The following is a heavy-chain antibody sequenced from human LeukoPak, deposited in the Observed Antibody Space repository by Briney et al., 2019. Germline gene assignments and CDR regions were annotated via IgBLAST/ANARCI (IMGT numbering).Heavy chain of an antibody. Sequence: GGSLRLSCAASGFTFSNAWMSWVRQAPGKGLEWVSVIYSGGTTYSADSVKGRFTISRDNSNNTLYLQMNSLRAEDTAVYYCARFYYDRSFNYWGQGTLVTVSS. J-gene: IGHJ4*02. V-gene: IGHV3-53*01. CDR2: IYSGGTT. D-gene: IGHD3-22*01. CDR3: ARFYYDRSFNY. CDR1: GFTFSNAW.